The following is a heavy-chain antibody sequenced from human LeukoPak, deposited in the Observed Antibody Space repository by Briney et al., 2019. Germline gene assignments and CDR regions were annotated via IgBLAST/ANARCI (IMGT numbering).Heavy chain of an antibody. CDR2: INPNSGGT. CDR1: GYTFTGYY. CDR3: ARDKYYDSSGYYYLDYFDY. V-gene: IGHV1-2*02. D-gene: IGHD3-22*01. J-gene: IGHJ4*02. Sequence: RASVKVSCKASGYTFTGYYMHWVRQAPGQGLEWMGWINPNSGGTNYAQKFQGRVTMTRDTSISTAYMELSRLRSDDTAVYYCARDKYYDSSGYYYLDYFDYWGQGTLVTVSS.